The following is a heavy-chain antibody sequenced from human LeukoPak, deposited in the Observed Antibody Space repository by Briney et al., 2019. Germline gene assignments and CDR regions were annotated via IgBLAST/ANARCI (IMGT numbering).Heavy chain of an antibody. V-gene: IGHV1-46*01. D-gene: IGHD4-17*01. J-gene: IGHJ6*02. Sequence: ASVKVSCKASGYTFTSYYMHRVRQAPGQGLEWMGIINPSGGSTSYAQKFQGRVTMTWDTSTSTVYMELSSLRSEDTAVYYCARVGTPYGDYDGMDVWGQGTTVTVSS. CDR1: GYTFTSYY. CDR3: ARVGTPYGDYDGMDV. CDR2: INPSGGST.